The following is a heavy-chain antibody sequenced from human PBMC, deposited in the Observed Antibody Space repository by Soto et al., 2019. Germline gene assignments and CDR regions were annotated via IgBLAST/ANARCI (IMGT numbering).Heavy chain of an antibody. CDR1: GFTFSSYG. CDR2: ILYDGKKN. Sequence: QVQLVESGGGVVQPGRSLRLSCAASGFTFSSYGMHWVRQAPGKGLEWVALILYDGKKNYYADAVKGRFTNSRDNSKNTMYLQMNSLRAEETAVYYCATDEVLVEVVARDYYGMDVWGQGTTVTVSS. J-gene: IGHJ6*02. CDR3: ATDEVLVEVVARDYYGMDV. V-gene: IGHV3-30*03. D-gene: IGHD2-15*01.